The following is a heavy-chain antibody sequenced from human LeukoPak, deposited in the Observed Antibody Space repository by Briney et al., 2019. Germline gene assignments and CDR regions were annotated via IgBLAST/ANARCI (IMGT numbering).Heavy chain of an antibody. J-gene: IGHJ4*02. CDR1: GFTFSSYA. V-gene: IGHV3-23*01. Sequence: QPGGSLRLSCAASGFTFSSYAMSWVRQAPGKGLEWVSAISGSGGSTYYADSVKGRFTISRDNSKNTLYLQMNSLRAEDTAVYYCAKGSDFWSGYVRVFFDYWGQGTLVTVSS. CDR2: ISGSGGST. D-gene: IGHD3-3*01. CDR3: AKGSDFWSGYVRVFFDY.